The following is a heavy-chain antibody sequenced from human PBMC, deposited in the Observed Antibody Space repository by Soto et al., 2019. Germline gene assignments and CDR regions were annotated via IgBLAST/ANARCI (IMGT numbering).Heavy chain of an antibody. Sequence: GGSLRLSCAASGFTVSTYWMSWVRQAPGKGLQWVANIKPDGSEKWYVDSVKGRFTISRDNAKNSFYLQMINLRAEDTAMYYCARGDYHDTSGPFSDAFDIWGQGTMVTVSS. J-gene: IGHJ3*02. D-gene: IGHD3-22*01. CDR1: GFTVSTYW. V-gene: IGHV3-7*04. CDR2: IKPDGSEK. CDR3: ARGDYHDTSGPFSDAFDI.